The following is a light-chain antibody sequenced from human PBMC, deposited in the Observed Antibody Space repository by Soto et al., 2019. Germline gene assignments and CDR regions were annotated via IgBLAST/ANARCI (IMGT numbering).Light chain of an antibody. Sequence: IQMHQYPASLSASVRDRVTITCRASQSIRNYLNWYQQKPGKAPKLLIYAASSLQSGVPSRFSGRGSGTDFTLTISSLQPEDFATYYCQQSYSTPRITFGQGTRLEIK. CDR1: QSIRNY. J-gene: IGKJ5*01. CDR3: QQSYSTPRIT. V-gene: IGKV1-39*01. CDR2: AAS.